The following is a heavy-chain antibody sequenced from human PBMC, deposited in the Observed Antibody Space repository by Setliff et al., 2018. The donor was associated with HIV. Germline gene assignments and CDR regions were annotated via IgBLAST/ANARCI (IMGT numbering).Heavy chain of an antibody. CDR2: IYYSGST. CDR3: ARSRTSSGNSCSKVSFDS. Sequence: SETLSLTCTVSGGSISSDYWSWIRQPPGKGLEWIGYIYYSGSTNYNPSLKSRVTISVATSKNRFSLKLNSVTTAYTAVYYCARSRTSSGNSCSKVSFDSWGQGALVTVSS. J-gene: IGHJ4*02. V-gene: IGHV4-59*01. CDR1: GGSISSDY. D-gene: IGHD2-2*01.